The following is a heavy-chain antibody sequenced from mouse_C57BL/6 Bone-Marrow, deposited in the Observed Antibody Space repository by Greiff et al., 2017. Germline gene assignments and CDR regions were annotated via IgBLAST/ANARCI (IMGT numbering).Heavy chain of an antibody. CDR2: ISSGGDYI. D-gene: IGHD1-1*01. Sequence: EVQGVESGAGLVKPGGSLKLSCAASGFTFSSYAMYWVRPTPEKRLEWVAYISSGGDYIYYAATVKGRFTISRDNARNTLYLQMSILKSEDTAMYYCTRDQRGRSSADWGQGTLVTVAA. V-gene: IGHV5-9-1*02. CDR1: GFTFSSYA. CDR3: TRDQRGRSSAD. J-gene: IGHJ3*01.